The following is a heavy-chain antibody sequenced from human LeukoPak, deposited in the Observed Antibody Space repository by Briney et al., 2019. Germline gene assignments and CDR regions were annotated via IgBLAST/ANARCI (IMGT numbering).Heavy chain of an antibody. Sequence: GGSLRLSCAASGFTFSSYAMAWVRPAPGKGLEWVSAISSSSSYIFYADSVKGRFTISRDNAKNVLYLQMNSLRADDTAVYYCARDLSGNGDYVDSWGQGTLVTVSS. V-gene: IGHV3-21*01. J-gene: IGHJ4*02. CDR3: ARDLSGNGDYVDS. CDR1: GFTFSSYA. CDR2: ISSSSSYI. D-gene: IGHD3-16*02.